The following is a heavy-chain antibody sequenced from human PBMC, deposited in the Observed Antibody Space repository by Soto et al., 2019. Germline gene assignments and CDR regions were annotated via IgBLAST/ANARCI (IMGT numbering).Heavy chain of an antibody. D-gene: IGHD6-19*01. CDR2: IIPSFGTA. J-gene: IGHJ5*02. CDR1: GGTFSSYA. V-gene: IGHV1-69*06. CDR3: ERVPISVDGTGWFDL. Sequence: QVQLVQSGAEVMKPWSSVKVSCKASGGTFSSYASSWVRQAPGQGLEWMGGIIPSFGTANYAQKLQGRDTITADKQTSTAHMALRSVRPEDAAVYYCERVPISVDGTGWFDLWGQGTLVTVSS.